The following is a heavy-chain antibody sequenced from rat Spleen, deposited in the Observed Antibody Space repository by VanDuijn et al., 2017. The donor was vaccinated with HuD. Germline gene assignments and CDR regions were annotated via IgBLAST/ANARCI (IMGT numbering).Heavy chain of an antibody. D-gene: IGHD1-9*01. CDR1: GFTFSDYY. CDR2: ISYDDSTT. V-gene: IGHV5-29*01. CDR3: ARRHYGYTDYFDY. Sequence: EVQLVESDGGLVQPGRSLKLSCAASGFTFSDYYMAWVRQAPTKGLEWVATISYDDSTTYYRDSVTGRFTISRDNTKNTLYLQMDNLRSEDTATYYCARRHYGYTDYFDYWGQGVMVTVSS. J-gene: IGHJ2*01.